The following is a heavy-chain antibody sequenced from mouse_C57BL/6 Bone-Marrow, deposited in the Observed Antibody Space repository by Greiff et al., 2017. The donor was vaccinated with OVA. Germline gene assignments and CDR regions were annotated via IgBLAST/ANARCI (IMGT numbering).Heavy chain of an antibody. V-gene: IGHV1-15*01. D-gene: IGHD1-1*01. CDR3: TNYYYGSSYGYFDV. Sequence: VQLVESGAELVRPGASVTLSCKASGYTFTDYEMHWVKQTPVHGLEWIGAIDPETGGTAYNQKFKGKAILTADKSSSTAYMELRSLTSEDSAVYYCTNYYYGSSYGYFDVWGTGTTVTVSS. CDR2: IDPETGGT. J-gene: IGHJ1*03. CDR1: GYTFTDYE.